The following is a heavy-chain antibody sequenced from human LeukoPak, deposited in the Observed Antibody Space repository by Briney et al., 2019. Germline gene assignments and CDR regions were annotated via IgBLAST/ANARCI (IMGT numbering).Heavy chain of an antibody. CDR2: IYTSGST. V-gene: IGHV4-4*07. D-gene: IGHD2-2*01. CDR3: ARGPHCSSTSCDDAFDI. CDR1: GGSISSYY. J-gene: IGHJ3*02. Sequence: SETLSLTCTVSGGSISSYYWSWIRQPAGKGLEWIGRIYTSGSTNYNPSLKSRVTMSVDTSKNQFSLKLSSVTAADTAVYYCARGPHCSSTSCDDAFDIWGQGTMVTVSS.